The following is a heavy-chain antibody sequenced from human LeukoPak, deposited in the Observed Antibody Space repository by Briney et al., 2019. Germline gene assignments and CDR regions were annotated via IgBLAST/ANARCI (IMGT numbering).Heavy chain of an antibody. CDR1: GFTFSSYS. CDR3: AREPYYYDSSGFEYYFDY. J-gene: IGHJ4*02. CDR2: IWYDGSNK. D-gene: IGHD3-22*01. Sequence: PGGSLRLSCAASGFTFSSYSMNWVRQAPGKGLEWVAVIWYDGSNKYYADSVKGRFTISRDNSKNTLYLQMNSLRAEDTAVYYCAREPYYYDSSGFEYYFDYWGQGTLATVSS. V-gene: IGHV3-33*08.